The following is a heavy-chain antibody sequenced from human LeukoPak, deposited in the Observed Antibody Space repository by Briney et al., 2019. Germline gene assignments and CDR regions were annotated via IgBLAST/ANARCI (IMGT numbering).Heavy chain of an antibody. Sequence: GGSLRLSCAASGFTFDDYAMHWVRQAPGKGLEWVSAISGSGGSTYYADSVKGRFTISRDNFKNRLFLQMKSLRAEDTAVYYCARDSSGYYAFDIWGQGTMVTVSS. J-gene: IGHJ3*02. D-gene: IGHD3-22*01. CDR1: GFTFDDYA. CDR3: ARDSSGYYAFDI. V-gene: IGHV3-23*01. CDR2: ISGSGGST.